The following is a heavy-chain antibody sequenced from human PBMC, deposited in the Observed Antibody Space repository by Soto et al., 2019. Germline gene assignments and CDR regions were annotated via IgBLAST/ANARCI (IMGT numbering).Heavy chain of an antibody. J-gene: IGHJ5*02. CDR1: GGTFSSYA. V-gene: IGHV1-69*01. CDR3: VREYVTRESGKAWFDP. CDR2: IIPIFGTA. D-gene: IGHD3-10*01. Sequence: QVQLVQSGAEVKKPGSSVKVSCKASGGTFSSYAISWVRQAPGQGLEWMGGIIPIFGTANYAQKFQGRVTITADESTSTAYMELSSLRSDVTAVYYCVREYVTRESGKAWFDPWGQGTLVTVSS.